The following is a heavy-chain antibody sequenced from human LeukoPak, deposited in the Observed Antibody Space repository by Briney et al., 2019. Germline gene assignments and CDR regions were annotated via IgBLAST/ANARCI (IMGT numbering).Heavy chain of an antibody. CDR3: ARQVRDSSPGLYFDY. Sequence: SETLSLTCTVSGDSISSSRSYWGWIRQPPGKGLEWIGSIYYSGSTYYNTSLKSRVTISVDTSKNQFSLKLTSVTAADTAVYYCARQVRDSSPGLYFDYWGQGTLVTVSS. D-gene: IGHD3-22*01. CDR1: GDSISSSRSY. CDR2: IYYSGST. J-gene: IGHJ4*02. V-gene: IGHV4-39*01.